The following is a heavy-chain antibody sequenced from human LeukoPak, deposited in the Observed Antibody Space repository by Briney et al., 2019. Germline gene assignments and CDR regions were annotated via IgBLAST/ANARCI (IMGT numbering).Heavy chain of an antibody. V-gene: IGHV3-49*04. CDR1: GFTFGDYA. D-gene: IGHD6-19*01. Sequence: PGGSLRLPCTASGFTFGDYAMSWVRQAPGKGLEWVGFIRSKAYGGTTEYAASVKGRFTISRDDSKSIAYLQMNSLKTEDTAVYYCTTDGQQWLDFDYWGQGTLVTVSS. CDR2: IRSKAYGGTT. J-gene: IGHJ4*02. CDR3: TTDGQQWLDFDY.